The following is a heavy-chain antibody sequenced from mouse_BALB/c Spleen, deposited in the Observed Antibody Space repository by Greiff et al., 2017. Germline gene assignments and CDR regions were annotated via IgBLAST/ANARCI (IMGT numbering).Heavy chain of an antibody. D-gene: IGHD2-4*01. J-gene: IGHJ2*01. CDR2: IDPENGNT. V-gene: IGHV14-1*02. Sequence: VQLQQSGAELVRPGALVKLSCKASGFNIKDYYMHWVKQRPEQGLEWIGWIDPENGNTIYDPKFQGKASITADTSSNTAYLQLSSLTSEDTAVYYCARYESTMILLDYWGQGTTLTVSS. CDR3: ARYESTMILLDY. CDR1: GFNIKDYY.